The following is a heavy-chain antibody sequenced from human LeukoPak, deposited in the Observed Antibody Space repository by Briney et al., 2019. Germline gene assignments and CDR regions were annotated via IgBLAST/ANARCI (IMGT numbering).Heavy chain of an antibody. J-gene: IGHJ3*02. Sequence: SETLSLTCTVSGGSISSSSYYWGWIRQPPGKGLEWIGSIYYSGSTYYNPSLKSRVTISVDTSKNQFSLKLSSVTAADTAVYYCARAHVTVTFAFDIWGQGTMVTVSS. CDR1: GGSISSSSYY. V-gene: IGHV4-39*07. CDR3: ARAHVTVTFAFDI. D-gene: IGHD4-17*01. CDR2: IYYSGST.